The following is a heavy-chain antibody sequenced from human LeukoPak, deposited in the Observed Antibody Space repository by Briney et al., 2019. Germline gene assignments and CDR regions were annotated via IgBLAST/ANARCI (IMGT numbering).Heavy chain of an antibody. J-gene: IGHJ3*02. CDR2: INNSGGTK. CDR1: GFAFSGYA. V-gene: IGHV3-23*01. D-gene: IGHD6-19*01. CDR3: ARGERRYTSGWYGRAFDI. Sequence: GGSLRLSCAASGFAFSGYAMSWVRQAPGKGLECVSSINNSGGTKNYADSVKGRFTISRDNAKNSLYLQMNSLRDEDTAVYYCARGERRYTSGWYGRAFDIWGQGTMGTVSS.